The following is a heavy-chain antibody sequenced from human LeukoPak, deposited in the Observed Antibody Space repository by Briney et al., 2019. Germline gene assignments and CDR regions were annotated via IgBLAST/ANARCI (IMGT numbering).Heavy chain of an antibody. V-gene: IGHV4-39*07. CDR1: GGSISSSSYY. D-gene: IGHD3-10*01. Sequence: PSETLSLTCTVSGGSISSSSYYWGWIRQPPGKGLEWIGSIYYSGSTYYNPSLKSRVTISVDTSKNQFSLKLSSVTAADTAVYYCARVRYGSDYYYYMDVWGKGTTVTVSS. CDR3: ARVRYGSDYYYYMDV. J-gene: IGHJ6*03. CDR2: IYYSGST.